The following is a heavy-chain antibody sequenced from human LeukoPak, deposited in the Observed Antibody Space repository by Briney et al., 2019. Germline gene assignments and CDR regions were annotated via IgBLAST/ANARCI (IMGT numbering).Heavy chain of an antibody. D-gene: IGHD3-10*01. CDR1: GFTFSNAW. J-gene: IGHJ4*02. V-gene: IGHV3-15*01. Sequence: GGSLRFSCAASGFTFSNAWMSWVRQAPGKGLEWVGRIQSKTHGGATDYAAPVRGRFTISRDDSKNMLYLQMSSLKTEDTAVYYCTTVSYYGGDWGQGTLVTVSS. CDR2: IQSKTHGGAT. CDR3: TTVSYYGGD.